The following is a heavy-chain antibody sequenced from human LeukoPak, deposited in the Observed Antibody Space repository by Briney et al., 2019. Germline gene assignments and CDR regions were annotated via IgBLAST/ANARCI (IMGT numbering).Heavy chain of an antibody. V-gene: IGHV4-38-2*02. Sequence: SETLSLTCTVSGYSISSGYDWGWIRQPPGKGLEWIGSIYHSGSTYYNPSLKSRVTLSVDTSSNQFSLTLSSVTAADTAVYHCARDTLSHNGPGGYYYYYMDVWGKGTTVTVSS. D-gene: IGHD2-8*01. CDR1: GYSISSGYD. CDR2: IYHSGST. CDR3: ARDTLSHNGPGGYYYYYMDV. J-gene: IGHJ6*03.